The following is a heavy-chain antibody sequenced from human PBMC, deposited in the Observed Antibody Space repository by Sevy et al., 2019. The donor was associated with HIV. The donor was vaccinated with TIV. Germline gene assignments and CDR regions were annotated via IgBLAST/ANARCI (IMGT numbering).Heavy chain of an antibody. J-gene: IGHJ2*01. CDR1: GDSVSSNSAA. D-gene: IGHD6-13*01. CDR3: ARSGVAAAGTGIYWYFDL. V-gene: IGHV6-1*01. CDR2: TYYRSKWYI. Sequence: SQTLSLTCAISGDSVSSNSAAWNWIRQSPSRGLEWLGRTYYRSKWYIDYAVSVKSRITINPDTSKIPFYMQLNSVTPEDTAVYYCARSGVAAAGTGIYWYFDLWGRGTLVTVSS.